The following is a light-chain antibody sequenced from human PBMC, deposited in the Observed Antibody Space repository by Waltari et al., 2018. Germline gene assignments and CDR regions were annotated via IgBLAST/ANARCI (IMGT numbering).Light chain of an antibody. CDR1: ALPQQY. Sequence: SHELTQPPSVSVSPGQTATISCSSDALPQQYGYWYQQKPGQAPILLIYKDTERPSGIPERFSGFSSGTTVTLTISGVQAEDEADYYCQSADNSGTYWEFGGGTKLTVL. V-gene: IGLV3-25*03. CDR2: KDT. CDR3: QSADNSGTYWE. J-gene: IGLJ3*02.